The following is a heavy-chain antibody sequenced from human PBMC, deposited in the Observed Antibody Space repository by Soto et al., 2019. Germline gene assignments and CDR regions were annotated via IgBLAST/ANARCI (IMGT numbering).Heavy chain of an antibody. Sequence: GASLKISCNCSGFTFTSYWIAWVLQMPVKGLEWMGIIYPGDSDSSYSPSFQGQVTISADKSINTAYLHWSSLKASDTAIYYCAKHEGYCSTTTCSNFDCWGQGTLVTVSS. V-gene: IGHV5-51*01. CDR2: IYPGDSDS. CDR1: GFTFTSYW. CDR3: AKHEGYCSTTTCSNFDC. D-gene: IGHD2-2*01. J-gene: IGHJ4*02.